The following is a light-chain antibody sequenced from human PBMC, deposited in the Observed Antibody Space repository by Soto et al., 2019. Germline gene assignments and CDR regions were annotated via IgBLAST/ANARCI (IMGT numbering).Light chain of an antibody. Sequence: EIVLTQSPGTLSLSPGERATLSCRASQSVSSNFLAWYQEKLGQAPRLLIYGASKRATGIPDRFSGSGSGTDFTLTISRLEPEDFAIYYCQQHNDWPTFGQGTRLEI. CDR3: QQHNDWPT. CDR2: GAS. CDR1: QSVSSNF. J-gene: IGKJ5*01. V-gene: IGKV3D-20*02.